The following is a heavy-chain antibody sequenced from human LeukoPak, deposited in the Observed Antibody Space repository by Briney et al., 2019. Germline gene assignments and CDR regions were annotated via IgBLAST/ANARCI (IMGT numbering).Heavy chain of an antibody. Sequence: KPSETLSLTCTVSGGSISGYYWSWIRQPPGKGLEWIGYIYYSGNTNYNPSLKSGVTISVDTSKNQFSLILRSVTAADTAVYYCAGDLRGSSYYDYWGQGTLVTVSS. V-gene: IGHV4-59*01. CDR3: AGDLRGSSYYDY. CDR2: IYYSGNT. D-gene: IGHD3-10*01. CDR1: GGSISGYY. J-gene: IGHJ4*02.